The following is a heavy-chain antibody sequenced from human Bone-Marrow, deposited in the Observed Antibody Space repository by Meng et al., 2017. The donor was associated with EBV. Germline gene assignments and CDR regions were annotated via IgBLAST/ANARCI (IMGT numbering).Heavy chain of an antibody. J-gene: IGHJ4*02. CDR1: GASVSGGTFD. D-gene: IGHD6-6*01. CDR3: AKSSSSTPGVVDS. V-gene: IGHV4-61*01. Sequence: QVNLQESGPGLVKPSETLSITCTVSGASVSGGTFDLSWIRQPPGKELEWIGYIYDGGTSIYNPSLKSRVTIFLDTSRNQLSLGMRSVTTADTAVYYCAKSSSSTPGVVDSWGQGTLVTVSS. CDR2: IYDGGTS.